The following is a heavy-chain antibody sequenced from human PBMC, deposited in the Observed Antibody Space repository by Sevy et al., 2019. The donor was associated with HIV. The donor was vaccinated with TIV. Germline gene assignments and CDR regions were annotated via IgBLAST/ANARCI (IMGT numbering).Heavy chain of an antibody. Sequence: GESLKISCKGSGYSFTSYWLAWVRQMPGKGLEWMGIIYPGDSDTRYSLSLQGQVAISVDKSISTAYLQWSSLKASDSAIYYCARGARGTLTAYYYYGMDVWGQGTTVTVSS. CDR3: ARGARGTLTAYYYYGMDV. CDR2: IYPGDSDT. D-gene: IGHD1-1*01. J-gene: IGHJ6*01. CDR1: GYSFTSYW. V-gene: IGHV5-51*01.